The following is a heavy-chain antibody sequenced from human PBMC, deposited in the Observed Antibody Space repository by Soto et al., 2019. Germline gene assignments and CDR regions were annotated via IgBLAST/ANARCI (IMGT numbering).Heavy chain of an antibody. CDR1: GWSFSGYY. V-gene: IGHV4-34*01. CDR3: ARGPTLYCSSTSCYSPYYYYGMDV. CDR2: INHSGST. Sequence: TXETLSLTCAVYGWSFSGYYWSWIRQPPGKGLEWIGEINHSGSTNYNPSLKSRVTISVDTSKNQFSLKLSSVTAADTAVYYCARGPTLYCSSTSCYSPYYYYGMDVWGQGTTVTSP. J-gene: IGHJ6*02. D-gene: IGHD2-2*02.